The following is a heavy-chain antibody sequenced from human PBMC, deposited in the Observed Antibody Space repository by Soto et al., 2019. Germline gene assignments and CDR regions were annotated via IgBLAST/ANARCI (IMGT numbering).Heavy chain of an antibody. CDR3: ARARYCTNSNCPGYFQH. J-gene: IGHJ1*01. CDR1: GGSFSGYY. CDR2: INHSGTT. D-gene: IGHD2-8*01. Sequence: PSETLSLTCAVYGGSFSGYYWSWIRQPPGKGLEWIGEINHSGTTNYNPSLKSRVTISVDTSKNQFSLKLSSVTAADTAVFYCARARYCTNSNCPGYFQHWGRGTLVTVSS. V-gene: IGHV4-34*01.